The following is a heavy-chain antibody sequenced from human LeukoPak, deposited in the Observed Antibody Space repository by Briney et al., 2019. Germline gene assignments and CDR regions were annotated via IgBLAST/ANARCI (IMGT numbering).Heavy chain of an antibody. CDR3: AREGRYYYDSSGYYYGY. V-gene: IGHV3-7*01. CDR2: IKQDGSEK. D-gene: IGHD3-22*01. Sequence: PGGSLRLSCAASGFTFNSYWMSWVRQAPGKGLEWVANIKQDGSEKYYVDSVKGRFTISRDNAKNSLYLQMNSLRAEDTAVYYCAREGRYYYDSSGYYYGYWGQGTLVTVSS. CDR1: GFTFNSYW. J-gene: IGHJ4*02.